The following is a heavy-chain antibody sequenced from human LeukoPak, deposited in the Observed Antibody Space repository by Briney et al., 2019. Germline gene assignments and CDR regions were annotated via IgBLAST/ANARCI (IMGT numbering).Heavy chain of an antibody. V-gene: IGHV4-34*01. CDR1: GGSFSGYY. CDR2: INHSGST. J-gene: IGHJ4*02. Sequence: SETLSLTCAVYGGSFSGYYWSWIRQPPGKGLEWIGEINHSGSTNYNPSLKSRVTISVDTSKNQFSLKLSSVTAADTAVYYCARARTWIQEGYFDYWGQGTLVTVSS. CDR3: ARARTWIQEGYFDY. D-gene: IGHD5-18*01.